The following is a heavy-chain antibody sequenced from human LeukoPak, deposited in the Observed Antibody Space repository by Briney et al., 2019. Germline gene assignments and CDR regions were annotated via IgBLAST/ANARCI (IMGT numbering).Heavy chain of an antibody. V-gene: IGHV3-23*01. D-gene: IGHD2-2*01. Sequence: PGGPLRLPCAASGFSFGSYAMSGVRQAPGKGREWVSTIRAAGGGSTYYADSVKGRFTISRDNSKNTLYLQMSSLRAEDSAVYYCAKGSGSASCYGICYYYTMDVWGQGTTVTVSS. CDR2: IRAAGGGST. CDR3: AKGSGSASCYGICYYYTMDV. CDR1: GFSFGSYA. J-gene: IGHJ6*02.